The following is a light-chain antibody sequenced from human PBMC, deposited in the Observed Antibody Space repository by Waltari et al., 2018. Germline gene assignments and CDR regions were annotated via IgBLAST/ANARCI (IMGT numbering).Light chain of an antibody. CDR1: QSLLHTNGDSY. V-gene: IGKV2-28*01. CDR2: LAS. J-gene: IGKJ1*01. Sequence: VMTQSPLSLPVTPGETASISCRSSQSLLHTNGDSYLDWYFQKPGQSPQRLIYLASNRASGVPDRFSGSGSGTECTLTISRVEAEDVGVYYCMQPLETPVTFGQGTKLEI. CDR3: MQPLETPVT.